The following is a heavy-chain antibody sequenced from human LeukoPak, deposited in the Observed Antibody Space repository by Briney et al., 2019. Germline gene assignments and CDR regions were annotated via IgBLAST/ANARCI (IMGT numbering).Heavy chain of an antibody. Sequence: GGSLRLSCAASGFTFSSYWVSWVRQAPGKGPEWVAHIKQDASQEYHVDSVKGRFTISRDNAKNSLYLHMNSLRAEDTAVYYCARDGYRYYDSSGYMGFDYWGQGTLVTVSS. CDR2: IKQDASQE. D-gene: IGHD3-22*01. CDR3: ARDGYRYYDSSGYMGFDY. J-gene: IGHJ4*02. V-gene: IGHV3-7*01. CDR1: GFTFSSYW.